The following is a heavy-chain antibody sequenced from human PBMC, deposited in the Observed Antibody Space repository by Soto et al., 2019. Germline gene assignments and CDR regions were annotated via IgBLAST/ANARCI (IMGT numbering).Heavy chain of an antibody. V-gene: IGHV4-59*01. CDR1: GGSISSYY. CDR2: IYYSGST. J-gene: IGHJ4*02. D-gene: IGHD2-21*01. Sequence: QVHLQESCPGLVKPSETLSLTYTVSGGSISSYYWSWIRPPPGKGLEWIGYIYYSGSTNYNPSLKSRVTISVDTSNNQFSLKLSSVTAADTAVYYCARGVEMAPIDYWVQGTLVTVSS. CDR3: ARGVEMAPIDY.